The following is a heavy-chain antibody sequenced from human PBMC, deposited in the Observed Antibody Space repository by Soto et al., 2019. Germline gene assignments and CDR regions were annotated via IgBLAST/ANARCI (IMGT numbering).Heavy chain of an antibody. Sequence: QVRLEQSRAEVKEPGASVKISCKASGYDFNSYSIHWLRQAPGQRPEYMGRINGGIGNTKFSQKFQDRLTISRDTSASAMYMELSSLTSDDPGVYYCARSSVTIDGLDFWGQGTLVIVSS. J-gene: IGHJ4*02. CDR1: GYDFNSYS. D-gene: IGHD4-17*01. CDR2: INGGIGNT. CDR3: ARSSVTIDGLDF. V-gene: IGHV1-3*01.